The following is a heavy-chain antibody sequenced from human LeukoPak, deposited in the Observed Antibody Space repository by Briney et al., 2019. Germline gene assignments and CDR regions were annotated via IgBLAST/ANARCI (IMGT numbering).Heavy chain of an antibody. Sequence: SETLSLTCTVSGGSISSYYWSWIRQPPGKGLEWIGYIYDSGSTNYNPSLKSRVTISVDTSKNQFSLKLSSVTAADTAVYYCARVGGTNYYYGMDVWGQGTTVTVSS. CDR1: GGSISSYY. D-gene: IGHD2-2*01. J-gene: IGHJ6*02. CDR2: IYDSGST. V-gene: IGHV4-59*01. CDR3: ARVGGTNYYYGMDV.